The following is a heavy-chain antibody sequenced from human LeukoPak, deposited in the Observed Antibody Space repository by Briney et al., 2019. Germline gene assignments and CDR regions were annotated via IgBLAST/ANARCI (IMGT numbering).Heavy chain of an antibody. CDR2: ISSSGITI. J-gene: IGHJ4*02. CDR3: ARGLSSDYDFWSGPNY. D-gene: IGHD3-3*01. V-gene: IGHV3-48*03. CDR1: GFTFSSYE. Sequence: QPGGSLRLSCAASGFTFSSYEMNWVRQAPGKGLEWVSYISSSGITIYYADSVKGRFTISRDNAKNSLYLQMNSLRAEDTAGYYCARGLSSDYDFWSGPNYWGQGTLVTASS.